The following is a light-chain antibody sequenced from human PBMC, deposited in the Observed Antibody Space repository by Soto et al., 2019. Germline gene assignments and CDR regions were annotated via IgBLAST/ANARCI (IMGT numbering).Light chain of an antibody. CDR3: QHYNSYSEA. CDR2: KAS. CDR1: QTISSW. Sequence: DIQMTQSPSTLSGSVGDRVTITCRASQTISSWLAWYHQQPGKAPKLLIYKASTLKSGVPSRFSVSGSGTEFTLTISSLQPDDFATYYCQHYNSYSEAFVQGTKVELK. V-gene: IGKV1-5*03. J-gene: IGKJ1*01.